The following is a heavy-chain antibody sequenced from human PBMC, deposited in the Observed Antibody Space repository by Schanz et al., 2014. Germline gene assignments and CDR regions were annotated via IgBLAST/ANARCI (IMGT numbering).Heavy chain of an antibody. Sequence: VQLEQSGAEVKKPGSSVKVSCKASGGTFNSYTINWVRQAPGQGLEWMGRIIPILGIANYAQKFQGRVTITADRSTSTAYMELSSLRSEDTAVDYCARDHVATTDYDYFFYYLDVWATGITVIVSS. D-gene: IGHD1-1*01. CDR3: ARDHVATTDYDYFFYYLDV. CDR1: GGTFNSYT. CDR2: IIPILGIA. J-gene: IGHJ6*03. V-gene: IGHV1-69*08.